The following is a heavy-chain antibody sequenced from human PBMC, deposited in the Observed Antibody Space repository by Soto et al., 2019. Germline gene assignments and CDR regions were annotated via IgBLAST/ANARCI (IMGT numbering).Heavy chain of an antibody. V-gene: IGHV1-69*10. CDR3: ARKTVTPRDYYYGMDV. J-gene: IGHJ6*02. D-gene: IGHD4-17*01. CDR2: VIPILGIA. Sequence: ASVKVSCKASGGTFSSYAISWVRQAPGQGLEWMGGVIPILGIANYAQKFQGRVTITADKSTSTAYMELSSLRSEDTAVYYCARKTVTPRDYYYGMDVWGQGTTVTVSS. CDR1: GGTFSSYA.